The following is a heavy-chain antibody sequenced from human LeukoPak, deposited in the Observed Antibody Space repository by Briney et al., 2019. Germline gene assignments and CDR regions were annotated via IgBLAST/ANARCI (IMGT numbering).Heavy chain of an antibody. CDR2: ISAYNGNT. Sequence: ASVKVSCTASGYTFTSYGISWVRQAPGQGLEWTGWISAYNGNTNYAQKLQGRVTMTTDTSTSTAYMELRSLRSDDTAVYYCARVRDYIWGSTSFDYWGQGTLVTVSS. D-gene: IGHD3-16*01. J-gene: IGHJ4*02. V-gene: IGHV1-18*01. CDR3: ARVRDYIWGSTSFDY. CDR1: GYTFTSYG.